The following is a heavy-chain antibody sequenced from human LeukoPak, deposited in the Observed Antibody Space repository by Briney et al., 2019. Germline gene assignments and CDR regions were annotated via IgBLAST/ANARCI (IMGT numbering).Heavy chain of an antibody. CDR3: ARDQVQLERRGLRRYGWFDP. J-gene: IGHJ5*02. CDR2: ISAYNGNT. CDR1: GYTLTSYG. Sequence: ASGKVSCKASGYTLTSYGISWVRQAPGQGLEWMGWISAYNGNTNYAQKLQGRVTMTTDTSTSTAYMELRSLRSDDTAVYYCARDQVQLERRGLRRYGWFDPWGQGTLVTVSS. D-gene: IGHD1-1*01. V-gene: IGHV1-18*01.